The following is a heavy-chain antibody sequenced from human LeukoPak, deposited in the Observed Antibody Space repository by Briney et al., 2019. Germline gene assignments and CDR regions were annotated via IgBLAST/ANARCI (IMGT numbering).Heavy chain of an antibody. CDR2: LHPEDGEA. J-gene: IGHJ3*02. Sequence: ASVKVSCKVSGYTLTELSMHWVRQAPGKGLGWLGGLHPEDGEAIYAQTLQGRVTMTEDTSTDTAYMELSSLRSEDTAVYYCATRNFGDYGAFDIWGQGTMVTVSS. CDR1: GYTLTELS. D-gene: IGHD4-17*01. V-gene: IGHV1-24*01. CDR3: ATRNFGDYGAFDI.